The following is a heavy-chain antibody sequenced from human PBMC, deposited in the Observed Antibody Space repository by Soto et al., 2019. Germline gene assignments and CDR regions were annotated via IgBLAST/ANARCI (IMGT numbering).Heavy chain of an antibody. Sequence: EVQLLESGGGLVQPGGSLRLSCAASGFTFISYAMNWVLQAPGKGLQWVSAISGGGDATFYADSVKGRFTISRDNSRNTVTLQMNGLGADDTAVYYCARKVPGSTTRPDYWYFDLWGRGTLVTVSS. CDR3: ARKVPGSTTRPDYWYFDL. V-gene: IGHV3-23*01. J-gene: IGHJ2*01. D-gene: IGHD3-10*01. CDR1: GFTFISYA. CDR2: ISGGGDAT.